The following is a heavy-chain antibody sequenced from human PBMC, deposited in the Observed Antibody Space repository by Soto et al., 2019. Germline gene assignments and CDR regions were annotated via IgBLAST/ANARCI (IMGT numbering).Heavy chain of an antibody. J-gene: IGHJ3*02. CDR3: AKEDNKRITMVRGVIYSRAFDI. D-gene: IGHD3-10*01. CDR2: ISWNSGSI. CDR1: GFTFDDYA. Sequence: EVQLVESGGGLVQPGRSLRLSCAASGFTFDDYAMHWVRQAPGKGLEWVSGISWNSGSIGYADSVKGRFTISRDNAKNSLYLQMNSLRAEDTALYYCAKEDNKRITMVRGVIYSRAFDIWGQGTMVTVSS. V-gene: IGHV3-9*01.